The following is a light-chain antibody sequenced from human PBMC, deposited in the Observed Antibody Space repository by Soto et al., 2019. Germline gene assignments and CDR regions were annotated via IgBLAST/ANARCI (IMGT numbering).Light chain of an antibody. CDR2: GAS. V-gene: IGKV3-20*01. J-gene: IGKJ2*01. Sequence: EIVLTQSPATLSLSPGERASLSCRASQSVSNSYLAWYQQKPGQAPRLLIFGASNRATGIPDRFSGSGSGTDFTLIISRLEPEDFAVYYCQQYGTSPRTFGQGTKLEIK. CDR3: QQYGTSPRT. CDR1: QSVSNSY.